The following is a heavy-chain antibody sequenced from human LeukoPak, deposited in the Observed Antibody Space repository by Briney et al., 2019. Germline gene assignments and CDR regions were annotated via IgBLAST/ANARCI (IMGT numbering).Heavy chain of an antibody. Sequence: GGSLRLSCAASGFTFSSYGMHWVRQAPGKGLEWVAVISYDGSNKYYADSVKGRFTISRDNSNNMMYLQMNSLRAEESAVYFCARGGATYDSSGYCSYWGQGTLVTVSS. CDR2: ISYDGSNK. CDR1: GFTFSSYG. CDR3: ARGGATYDSSGYCSY. V-gene: IGHV3-30*19. J-gene: IGHJ4*02. D-gene: IGHD3-22*01.